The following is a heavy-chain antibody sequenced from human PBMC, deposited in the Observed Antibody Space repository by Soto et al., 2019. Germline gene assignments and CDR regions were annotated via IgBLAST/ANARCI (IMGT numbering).Heavy chain of an antibody. J-gene: IGHJ4*02. CDR2: IYYSGST. CDR3: ATDSGSYLDY. V-gene: IGHV4-61*01. D-gene: IGHD3-10*01. CDR1: GGSVSSGSYY. Sequence: QVQLQESGPGLVKPSETLSLTCTVSGGSVSSGSYYWSWIRQPPGKGLEWIGYIYYSGSTNYNPSLKSRVTISVDTSKNQFSLKLSSVTAADTAVYYRATDSGSYLDYWGQGTLVTVSS.